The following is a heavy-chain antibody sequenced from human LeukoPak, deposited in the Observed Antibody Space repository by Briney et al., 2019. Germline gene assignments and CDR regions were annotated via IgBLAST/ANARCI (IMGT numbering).Heavy chain of an antibody. V-gene: IGHV1-8*01. CDR3: ARGVNSYGYYYYYYVDV. Sequence: GASVKVSCKASGYTFTSYDVNWVRQATGQGLEWMGWMNPNSGNTGYAQKFQGRVTMTRNTSISTAYMELSSLRSEDTAVYYCARGVNSYGYYYYYYVDVWGKGTTVTVSS. D-gene: IGHD5-18*01. CDR2: MNPNSGNT. J-gene: IGHJ6*03. CDR1: GYTFTSYD.